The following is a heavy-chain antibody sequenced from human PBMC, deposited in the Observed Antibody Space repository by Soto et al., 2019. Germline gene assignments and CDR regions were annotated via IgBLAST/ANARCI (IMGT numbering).Heavy chain of an antibody. Sequence: GASVKVSCKASGYTFTSYDINWVRQATGQGLEWMGWMNPNSGNTGYAQKFQGRVTMTRNTSISTAYMELSSLRSEDTAVYYCARVYYGSGSYYVYYYYYMDVWGKGTTVTV. V-gene: IGHV1-8*01. D-gene: IGHD3-10*01. CDR3: ARVYYGSGSYYVYYYYYMDV. CDR2: MNPNSGNT. J-gene: IGHJ6*03. CDR1: GYTFTSYD.